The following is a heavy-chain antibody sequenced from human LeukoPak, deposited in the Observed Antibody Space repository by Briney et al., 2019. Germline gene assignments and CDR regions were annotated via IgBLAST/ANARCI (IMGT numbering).Heavy chain of an antibody. CDR1: SYTFTNYA. Sequence: ASVKVSCKASSYTFTNYAFTWVRQAPGQGLEWMGIINPSGGSTSYAQKFQGRVTMTRDMSTSTVYMELSSLRSEDTAVYYCARAGGYCGRISCPYYSDYWGQGSLVAVSS. J-gene: IGHJ4*02. CDR2: INPSGGST. CDR3: ARAGGYCGRISCPYYSDY. V-gene: IGHV1-46*01. D-gene: IGHD2-15*01.